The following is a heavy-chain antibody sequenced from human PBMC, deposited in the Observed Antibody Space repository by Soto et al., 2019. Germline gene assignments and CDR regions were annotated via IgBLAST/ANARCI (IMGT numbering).Heavy chain of an antibody. CDR1: GYTFTGYY. D-gene: IGHD2-15*01. CDR3: ARGGVVGNNWFDP. V-gene: IGHV1-2*04. CDR2: INTNSGGT. Sequence: ASVKFSCKASGYTFTGYYMRWVRQAPGQGLEWMGWINTNSGGTNYAQKFQGWVTMTRDTSISTAYMELSRLRSDDTAVYYCARGGVVGNNWFDPWGQGTLVTVS. J-gene: IGHJ5*02.